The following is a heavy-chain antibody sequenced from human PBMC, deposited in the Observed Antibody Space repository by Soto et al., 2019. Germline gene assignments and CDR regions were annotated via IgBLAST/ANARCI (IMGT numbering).Heavy chain of an antibody. CDR1: GYSFSDYQ. CDR2: INPKRGGT. D-gene: IGHD2-8*01. V-gene: IGHV1-2*04. CDR3: ARGDSTGCSTGVCSFFYNHEMDV. Sequence: ASVKVSCKASGYSFSDYQIHWVRQAPGQGLEWLGRINPKRGGTSTAQKFQGWVTMTPDTSTSTASMELTRLTSVDTAIYYCARGDSTGCSTGVCSFFYNHEMDVWGQGTTVTVSS. J-gene: IGHJ6*02.